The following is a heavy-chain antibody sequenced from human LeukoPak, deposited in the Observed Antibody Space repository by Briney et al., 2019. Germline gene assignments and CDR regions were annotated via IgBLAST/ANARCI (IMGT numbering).Heavy chain of an antibody. CDR3: ARQDSSGYYPTYDY. D-gene: IGHD3-22*01. J-gene: IGHJ4*02. CDR1: GGYISSFY. V-gene: IGHV4-59*01. CDR2: IYYSGST. Sequence: PSETLSLTCTVSGGYISSFYWSWIRQPPGKGLEWIGYIYYSGSTNYNPSLKSRVTISVDTSKNQFSLKLSSVTAADTAVYYCARQDSSGYYPTYDYWGQGTLVTASS.